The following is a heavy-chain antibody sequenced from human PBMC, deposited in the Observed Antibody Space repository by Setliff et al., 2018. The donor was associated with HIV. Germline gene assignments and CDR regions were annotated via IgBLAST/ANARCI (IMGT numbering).Heavy chain of an antibody. Sequence: SETLSLTCFVSGVSISGHFWGWIRQPPGKGLEWIGYIYTSGTTEYNPSLDSRVTISVDTSRDQFFLNLRSVTAADTALYFCARLIHTGLLYFNYWGLGMLVTVSS. V-gene: IGHV4-4*09. D-gene: IGHD2-8*02. J-gene: IGHJ4*02. CDR2: IYTSGTT. CDR1: GVSISGHF. CDR3: ARLIHTGLLYFNY.